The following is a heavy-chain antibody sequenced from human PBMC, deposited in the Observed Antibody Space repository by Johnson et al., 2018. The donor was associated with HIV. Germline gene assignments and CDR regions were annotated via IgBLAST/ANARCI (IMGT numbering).Heavy chain of an antibody. CDR3: ARDHPRSGPENGDAFDI. CDR1: GFTFSSYA. Sequence: MQLVESGGGLVQPGGSLRLSCAASGFTFSSYAMHWVRQAPGKGLEYVSAISSNGGSTYYADSVKGRFTISRDNSKNTLYLQMNSLRAEDTAVYYCARDHPRSGPENGDAFDIWGQGTMVTVSS. V-gene: IGHV3-64*07. D-gene: IGHD3-3*01. CDR2: ISSNGGST. J-gene: IGHJ3*02.